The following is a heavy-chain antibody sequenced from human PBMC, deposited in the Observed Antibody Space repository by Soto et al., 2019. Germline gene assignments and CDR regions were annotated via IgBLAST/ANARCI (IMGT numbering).Heavy chain of an antibody. J-gene: IGHJ5*02. V-gene: IGHV1-46*01. D-gene: IGHD2-2*01. CDR1: GYTFTSYY. CDR3: ARRGCSSTSCLYSWFDP. CDR2: INPSGSST. Sequence: ASVKVSCKASGYTFTSYYMHWVRQAPGQGLEWMGIINPSGSSTTYAQKFQGRVTMTRDTSTSTVYMELSSLTSDDTAVYYCARRGCSSTSCLYSWFDPWGQGTLVTVSS.